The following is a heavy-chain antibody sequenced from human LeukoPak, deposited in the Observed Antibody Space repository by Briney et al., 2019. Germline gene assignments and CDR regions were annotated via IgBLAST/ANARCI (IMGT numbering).Heavy chain of an antibody. D-gene: IGHD6-19*01. Sequence: GGSLRLSCAASGFTFSSYSMNWVRQAPGKGLEWVSSISSSSSYIYYADSVKGRFTISRDNAKNSLYLQMNSLRAEDTALYYCAKDIAVAGTSPFDYWGQGTLVTVSS. CDR1: GFTFSSYS. CDR3: AKDIAVAGTSPFDY. V-gene: IGHV3-21*04. J-gene: IGHJ4*02. CDR2: ISSSSSYI.